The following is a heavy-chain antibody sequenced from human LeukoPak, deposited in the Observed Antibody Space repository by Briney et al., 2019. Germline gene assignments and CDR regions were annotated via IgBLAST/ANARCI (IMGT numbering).Heavy chain of an antibody. V-gene: IGHV3-7*01. CDR3: VRDRAYFDSSGFYNLDY. Sequence: PGGSLRLSCASSGFTFSDYWMSWVRQAPGKGLEWVANIKQDGSEKYYVDSVKGRFTISRDNAKNSLYLQMNSLRAEDTAVYYCVRDRAYFDSSGFYNLDYWGQGTLVTASS. J-gene: IGHJ4*02. CDR2: IKQDGSEK. D-gene: IGHD3-22*01. CDR1: GFTFSDYW.